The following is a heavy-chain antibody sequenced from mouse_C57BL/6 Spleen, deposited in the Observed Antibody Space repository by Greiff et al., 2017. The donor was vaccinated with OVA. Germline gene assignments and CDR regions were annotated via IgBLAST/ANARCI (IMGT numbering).Heavy chain of an antibody. CDR2: ISDGGSYT. V-gene: IGHV5-4*01. CDR1: GFTFSSYA. D-gene: IGHD2-1*01. CDR3: ARDGRGNSLDY. J-gene: IGHJ2*01. Sequence: DVKLVESGGGLVKPGGSLKLSCAASGFTFSSYAMSWVRQTPEKRLEWVATISDGGSYTYYPDNVKGRFTISRDNAKNNLYLQMSHLKSEDTAMYYCARDGRGNSLDYWGQGTTLTVSS.